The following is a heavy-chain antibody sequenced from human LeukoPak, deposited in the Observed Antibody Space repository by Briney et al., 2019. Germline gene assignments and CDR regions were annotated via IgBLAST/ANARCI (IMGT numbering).Heavy chain of an antibody. J-gene: IGHJ5*02. V-gene: IGHV4-59*08. CDR3: AGSYDSSGYYYRENWFDP. CDR1: GGSISGRY. CDR2: IYYSGST. D-gene: IGHD3-22*01. Sequence: SETLSLTCAVSGGSISGRYWSWIRQPPGKGLEWIGYIYYSGSTNYNPSLKSRVTISVDTSKNQFSLKLSSVTAADTAAYYCAGSYDSSGYYYRENWFDPWGQGTLVTVSS.